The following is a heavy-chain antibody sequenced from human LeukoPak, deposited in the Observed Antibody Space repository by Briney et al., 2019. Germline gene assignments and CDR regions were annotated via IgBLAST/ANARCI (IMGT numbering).Heavy chain of an antibody. V-gene: IGHV3-48*01. CDR1: GFTFSSYS. D-gene: IGHD3-9*01. CDR2: ISSSSSTI. Sequence: PGGSLGLSCAASGFTFSSYSMNWVRQAPGKGLEWVSYISSSSSTIYYADSVKGRFTISRDNAKNSLYLQMNSLRAEDTAVYYCARPDIRYYFDYWGQGTLVTVSS. CDR3: ARPDIRYYFDY. J-gene: IGHJ4*02.